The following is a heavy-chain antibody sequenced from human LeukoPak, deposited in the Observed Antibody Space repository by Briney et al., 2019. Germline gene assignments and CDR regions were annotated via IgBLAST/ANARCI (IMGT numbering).Heavy chain of an antibody. Sequence: PGGSLRLSCAASGFTFSSYGMHWVRQAPGKGLEWVAVISYDGSNKYYADSVKGRFIISRDNSKNTLYLQMNSLRAEDTAVYYCAKGFYFDYWGQGTLVTVSS. CDR1: GFTFSSYG. CDR3: AKGFYFDY. CDR2: ISYDGSNK. J-gene: IGHJ4*02. V-gene: IGHV3-30*18.